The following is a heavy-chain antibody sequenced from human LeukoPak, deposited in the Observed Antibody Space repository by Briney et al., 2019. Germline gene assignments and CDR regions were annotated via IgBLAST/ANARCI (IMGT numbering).Heavy chain of an antibody. Sequence: PSETLSLTCAVSGGSISSGGYSWSWIRQPPGKGLEWIGYIYHSGSTYYNPSLKSRVTISVDRSKNQFSLKLSSVTAADTAVYYCARVGIAVASPFFDYWGQGTLVTVSS. CDR1: GGSISSGGYS. J-gene: IGHJ4*02. V-gene: IGHV4-30-2*01. CDR3: ARVGIAVASPFFDY. CDR2: IYHSGST. D-gene: IGHD6-19*01.